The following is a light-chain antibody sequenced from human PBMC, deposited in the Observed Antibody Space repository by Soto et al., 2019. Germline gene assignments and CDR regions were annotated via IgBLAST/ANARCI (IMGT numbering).Light chain of an antibody. Sequence: QSALTQPASVSGSPGQSITISCTGTSSEVGGYNYVSWYQQHPGKAPKLMIYEVSNRPSGVSNRFSGSKSGNTASLTISGLQPEDEADYYCSSYTSSSTLEVFGGGTKLTVL. V-gene: IGLV2-14*01. CDR2: EVS. CDR3: SSYTSSSTLEV. CDR1: SSEVGGYNY. J-gene: IGLJ2*01.